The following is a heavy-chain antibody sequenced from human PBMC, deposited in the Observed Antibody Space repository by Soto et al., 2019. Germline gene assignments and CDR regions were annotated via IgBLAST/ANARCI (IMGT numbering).Heavy chain of an antibody. Sequence: SETLSLTCTVSGGSISSGDYYWSWIRQPPGKGLEWIGYIYYSGSTYYNPSLKSRVTISVDTSKNQFSLKLSSVTAADTAVYYCAREAMNQDDWSDPSGPGTLVAVSS. J-gene: IGHJ5*02. CDR1: GGSISSGDYY. CDR3: AREAMNQDDWSDP. V-gene: IGHV4-30-4*01. CDR2: IYYSGST.